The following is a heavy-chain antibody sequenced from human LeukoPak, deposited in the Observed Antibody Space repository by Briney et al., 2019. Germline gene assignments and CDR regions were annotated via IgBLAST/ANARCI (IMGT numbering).Heavy chain of an antibody. CDR3: AKDPVGYYYDSSGYPTHFDY. V-gene: IGHV3-30*02. CDR1: GFTFSSYW. J-gene: IGHJ4*02. CDR2: IRYDGSNK. D-gene: IGHD3-22*01. Sequence: GGSLRLSCAASGFTFSSYWMSWVRQAPGKGLEWVAFIRYDGSNKYYADSVKGRFTISRDNSKNTLYLQMNSLRAEDTAVYYCAKDPVGYYYDSSGYPTHFDYWGQGTLVTVSS.